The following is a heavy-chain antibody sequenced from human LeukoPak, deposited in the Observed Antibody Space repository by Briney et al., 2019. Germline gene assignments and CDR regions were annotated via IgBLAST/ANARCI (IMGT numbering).Heavy chain of an antibody. CDR2: ISDGSKDT. V-gene: IGHV3-23*01. Sequence: GGSLRLSCATSGFTFSSFTMNWVRQAPGKGLEWVSTISDGSKDTHYAGSVKGRFTISRDDSQNIVYLQMDSLRAEDTALYYCTTRLRNHFDYWGQGTQVTVSS. D-gene: IGHD5-12*01. J-gene: IGHJ4*02. CDR3: TTRLRNHFDY. CDR1: GFTFSSFT.